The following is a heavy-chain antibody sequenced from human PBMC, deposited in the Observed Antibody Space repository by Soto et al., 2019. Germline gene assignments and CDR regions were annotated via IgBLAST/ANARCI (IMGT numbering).Heavy chain of an antibody. J-gene: IGHJ5*02. CDR3: AITTSTVSYWFDP. D-gene: IGHD4-4*01. CDR2: IKEDGTEQ. V-gene: IGHV3-7*03. CDR1: GFSFSGYW. Sequence: PGGSLRLSCAASGFSFSGYWMSWVRQAPGKGPEWVASIKEDGTEQHYVDSVKGRFTISRDNSENSLFLQMNNLRAEDSAIYYCAITTSTVSYWFDPWGPGTQVTVSS.